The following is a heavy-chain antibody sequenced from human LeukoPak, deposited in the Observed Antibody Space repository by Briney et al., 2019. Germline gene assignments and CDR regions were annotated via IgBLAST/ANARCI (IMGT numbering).Heavy chain of an antibody. CDR2: IYYSGST. Sequence: PSETLSLTCTVSGGSISSSSYYWGWIRQPPGKGLEWIGSIYYSGSTYYNPSLKSRVTISVDTSKNQFSLKLSSVTAADTAVYYCARRLRYFDWLLYDWADVWGQGTTVTVSS. D-gene: IGHD3-9*01. V-gene: IGHV4-39*01. CDR3: ARRLRYFDWLLYDWADV. J-gene: IGHJ6*02. CDR1: GGSISSSSYY.